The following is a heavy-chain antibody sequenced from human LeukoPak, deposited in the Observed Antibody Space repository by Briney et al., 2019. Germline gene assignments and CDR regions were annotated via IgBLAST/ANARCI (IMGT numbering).Heavy chain of an antibody. CDR3: TTDRGNDYGDYGFDY. CDR1: GFTFSNAW. CDR2: IKSKTDGGTT. J-gene: IGHJ4*02. D-gene: IGHD4-17*01. Sequence: GGSLRLSCAASGFTFSNAWMNWVRQAPGKGLEWVGRIKSKTDGGTTDYAAPVKGRFTISRDDSKNTLYPQMNSLKTEDTAVYYCTTDRGNDYGDYGFDYWGQGTLVTVSS. V-gene: IGHV3-15*07.